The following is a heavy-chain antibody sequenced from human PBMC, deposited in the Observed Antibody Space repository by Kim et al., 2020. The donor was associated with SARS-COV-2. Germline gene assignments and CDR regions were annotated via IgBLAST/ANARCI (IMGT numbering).Heavy chain of an antibody. CDR3: ARDSAITFGGAYYYYYGMDV. J-gene: IGHJ6*02. Sequence: RVTISVDTSKNQFSLKLSSVTAADTAVYYCARDSAITFGGAYYYYYGMDVWGQGTTVTVSS. D-gene: IGHD3-16*01. V-gene: IGHV4-59*01.